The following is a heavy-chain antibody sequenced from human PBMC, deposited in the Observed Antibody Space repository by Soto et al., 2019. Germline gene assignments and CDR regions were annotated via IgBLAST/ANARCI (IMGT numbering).Heavy chain of an antibody. J-gene: IGHJ4*02. D-gene: IGHD1-26*01. Sequence: SETLSLAGTVSVGSISSYYWSWIRQPPGKGLEWIGYIYYIGSTNYNPSLKSRVTISVDTSKNQFSLKLSSVTAADTAVYYCAREGGVGATAFDYWGQGTLVTVSS. V-gene: IGHV4-59*01. CDR1: VGSISSYY. CDR2: IYYIGST. CDR3: AREGGVGATAFDY.